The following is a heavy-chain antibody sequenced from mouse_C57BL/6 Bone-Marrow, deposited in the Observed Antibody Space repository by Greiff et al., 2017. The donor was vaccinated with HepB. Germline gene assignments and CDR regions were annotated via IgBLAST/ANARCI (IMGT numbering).Heavy chain of an antibody. D-gene: IGHD3-2*02. Sequence: QVQLQQPGAELVKPGASVKVSCKASGYTFTSYWMHWVKQRPGQGLEWIGRIHPSDSDTNYNQKFKGKATLTGDKSSSTAYMQLSSLTSEDSAVYYCAIPTAQATVAYWGQGTLVTVSA. CDR1: GYTFTSYW. CDR2: IHPSDSDT. J-gene: IGHJ3*01. CDR3: AIPTAQATVAY. V-gene: IGHV1-74*01.